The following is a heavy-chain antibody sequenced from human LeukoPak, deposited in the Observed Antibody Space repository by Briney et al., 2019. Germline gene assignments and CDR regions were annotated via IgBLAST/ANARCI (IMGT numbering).Heavy chain of an antibody. J-gene: IGHJ4*02. V-gene: IGHV3-48*03. CDR2: INSSGSTI. CDR1: GFTFSSYE. D-gene: IGHD3-10*01. Sequence: GGSLRLSCAASGFTFSSYEMNWVRQAPGKGLEWVSYINSSGSTIYYADSVKGRFTISRDNAKNSLYLQMNSLRAEDTAVYYCARGYYYGSGSFFDYWGQGTLVTVSS. CDR3: ARGYYYGSGSFFDY.